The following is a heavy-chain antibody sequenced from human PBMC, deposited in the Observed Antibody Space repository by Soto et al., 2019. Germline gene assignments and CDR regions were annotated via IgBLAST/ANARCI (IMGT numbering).Heavy chain of an antibody. CDR1: GGSISSSSYY. J-gene: IGHJ2*01. CDR2: IYYSGST. D-gene: IGHD5-12*01. CDR3: ARQPPPLKRWLQSFYWYFDL. V-gene: IGHV4-39*01. Sequence: QLQLQESGPGLVKPSETLSLTCTVSGGSISSSSYYWGWIRQPPGKGLEWIGSIYYSGSTYYNPSLKSRVTISVDTSKNQFSLKLSSVTAADTAVYYCARQPPPLKRWLQSFYWYFDLWGRGTLVTVSS.